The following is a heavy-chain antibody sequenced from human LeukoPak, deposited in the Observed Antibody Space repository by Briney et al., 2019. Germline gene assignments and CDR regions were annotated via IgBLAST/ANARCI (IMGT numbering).Heavy chain of an antibody. J-gene: IGHJ4*02. CDR2: IYYSGST. V-gene: IGHV4-39*01. CDR3: ARLSPKVDY. CDR1: GGSISSSSYY. Sequence: SETLSLTCTVSGGSISSSSYYWGWIRQPPGKGLEWIGSIYYSGSTYYNPSLKSRVTISVDTSKNQFSLKLSSVTAADTAVYYCARLSPKVDYWGQGTLVIVSS.